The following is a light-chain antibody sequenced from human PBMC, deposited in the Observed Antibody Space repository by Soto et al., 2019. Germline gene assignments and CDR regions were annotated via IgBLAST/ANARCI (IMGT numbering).Light chain of an antibody. V-gene: IGKV3-20*01. CDR2: GAS. CDR3: QQYGFSFRA. Sequence: EILLTQFPGTLSLSPGERATLSCRASQSVSSTYLSWYQLKPGQAPRLLIYGASTRATGIPDRFSGSGSGTDFTLTLSRLEAEDFSVYYCQQYGFSFRAFGQGTKV. J-gene: IGKJ1*01. CDR1: QSVSSTY.